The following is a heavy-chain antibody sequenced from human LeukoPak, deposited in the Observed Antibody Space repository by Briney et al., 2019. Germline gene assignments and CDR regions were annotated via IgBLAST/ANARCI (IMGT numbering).Heavy chain of an antibody. V-gene: IGHV4-39*01. J-gene: IGHJ6*02. Sequence: SETLSLTCTVSGGSFTNNGYFWGWIRQPPGKGLEWIGSISYSGSTYYNPSLKSRVTISVDTSKNQFSLKLRSVTAADTAVYHCARGTSYYFGMDVWGQGTTVTVSS. CDR3: ARGTSYYFGMDV. CDR1: GGSFTNNGYF. CDR2: ISYSGST. D-gene: IGHD3-10*01.